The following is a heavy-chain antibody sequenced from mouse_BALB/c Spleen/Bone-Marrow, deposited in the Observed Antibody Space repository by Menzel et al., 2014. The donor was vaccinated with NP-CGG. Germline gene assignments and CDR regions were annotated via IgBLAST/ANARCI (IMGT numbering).Heavy chain of an antibody. D-gene: IGHD2-14*01. J-gene: IGHJ4*01. CDR3: ATRDYRYDEGVDY. V-gene: IGHV1-18*01. Sequence: EVQLQQSGPELVKPGASMKISCKASGYSFTGYTMNWVKQSHGKDLEWIGLINPYNGGTSYNQKFKGKATLTVDKSSSTAYMELLSLTSEDSAVYYCATRDYRYDEGVDYWGQGTSVTVSS. CDR1: GYSFTGYT. CDR2: INPYNGGT.